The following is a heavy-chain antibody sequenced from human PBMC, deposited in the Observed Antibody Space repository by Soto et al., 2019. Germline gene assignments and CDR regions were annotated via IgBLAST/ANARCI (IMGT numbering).Heavy chain of an antibody. CDR3: ARDSLWFGELLGLDP. D-gene: IGHD3-10*01. CDR1: GFTFSSYS. J-gene: IGHJ5*02. Sequence: WGSLRLSCAASGFTFSSYSMNWVRQAPGKGLEWVSYISSSSSTIYYADSVKGRFTISRDNAKNSLYLQMNSLRAEDTAVYYCARDSLWFGELLGLDPWGQGTLVTVSS. CDR2: ISSSSSTI. V-gene: IGHV3-48*01.